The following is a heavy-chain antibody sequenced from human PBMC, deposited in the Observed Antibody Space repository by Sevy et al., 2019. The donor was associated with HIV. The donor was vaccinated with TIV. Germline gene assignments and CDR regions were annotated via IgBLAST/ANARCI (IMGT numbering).Heavy chain of an antibody. D-gene: IGHD3-10*01. V-gene: IGHV3-49*04. Sequence: GGSLRLSCTGSGFNIADYYMTWVRQAPGKGLDWVGFIITKNHGGTPEYGAYVKGRFTISRDDSKNTIYLQMHSLKTEDKGIQYCARHAREAWRGSGVYYNVTDGFDPWGQGTLVTVSS. J-gene: IGHJ5*02. CDR2: IITKNHGGTP. CDR1: GFNIADYY. CDR3: ARHAREAWRGSGVYYNVTDGFDP.